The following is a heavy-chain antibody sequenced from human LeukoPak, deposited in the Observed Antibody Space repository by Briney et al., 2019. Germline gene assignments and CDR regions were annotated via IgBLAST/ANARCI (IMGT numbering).Heavy chain of an antibody. CDR3: AKDGPGYSTYDLDY. CDR2: ISYDGSHK. J-gene: IGHJ4*02. V-gene: IGHV3-30*18. D-gene: IGHD5-12*01. Sequence: GGSLRLSCAASGITFSNYGMHWVRRAPGKGLEWVAVISYDGSHKYYADSVKGRFTISRDTSKNTLYLQMNSLRAEDTAVYYCAKDGPGYSTYDLDYWGQGTLVIVPS. CDR1: GITFSNYG.